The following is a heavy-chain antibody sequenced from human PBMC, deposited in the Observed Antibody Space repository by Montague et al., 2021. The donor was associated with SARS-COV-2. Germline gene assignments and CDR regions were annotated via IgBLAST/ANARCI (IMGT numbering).Heavy chain of an antibody. V-gene: IGHV4-4*02. Sequence: SETLSLTCGVSGGSIRSSNWWSWVRQSPGKGLEWIGEIYHSGSTXXNPSLKSRVTISVDKSKNQFSLKLSSVTAADTAVYYCARDTRITMLVVVNRYGMDVWGQGTTVTVSS. CDR2: IYHSGST. CDR1: GGSIRSSNW. D-gene: IGHD3-22*01. J-gene: IGHJ6*02. CDR3: ARDTRITMLVVVNRYGMDV.